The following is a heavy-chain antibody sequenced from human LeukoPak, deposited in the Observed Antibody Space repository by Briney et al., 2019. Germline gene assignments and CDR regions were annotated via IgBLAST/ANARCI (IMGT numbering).Heavy chain of an antibody. D-gene: IGHD4-17*01. CDR1: GGTFSSYA. CDR2: IIPIFGTA. J-gene: IGHJ6*02. Sequence: GASVKVSCKASGGTFSSYAISWVRQAPGQGLEWMGGIIPIFGTANYAQKFQGRVTITADESTSTAYMELSSLRSEDTAVYYCARGGDYAYYYGMDAWGQGTTVTVSS. V-gene: IGHV1-69*13. CDR3: ARGGDYAYYYGMDA.